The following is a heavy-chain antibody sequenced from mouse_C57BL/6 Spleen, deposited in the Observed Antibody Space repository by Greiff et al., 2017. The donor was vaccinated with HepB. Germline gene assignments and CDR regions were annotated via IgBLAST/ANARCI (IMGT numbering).Heavy chain of an antibody. D-gene: IGHD4-1*01. CDR2: ISGGGGNT. Sequence: EVMLVESGGGLVKPGGSLKLSCAASGFTFSSYTMSWVRQTPEKRLEWVATISGGGGNTYYPDSVKGRFTISRDNAKNTLYLQMSSLRSEDPALYYCARRWGYAMDYWGQGTSVTVSS. CDR3: ARRWGYAMDY. J-gene: IGHJ4*01. V-gene: IGHV5-9*01. CDR1: GFTFSSYT.